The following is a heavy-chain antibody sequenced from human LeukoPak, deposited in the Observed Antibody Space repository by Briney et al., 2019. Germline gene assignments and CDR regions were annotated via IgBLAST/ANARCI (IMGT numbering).Heavy chain of an antibody. CDR1: GGSISSATYY. J-gene: IGHJ4*02. CDR3: ARYSSSWYPTFDY. D-gene: IGHD6-13*01. CDR2: IYYSGST. Sequence: SETLSLTCTVSGGSISSATYYWNWIRQPPGKGLEWIGYIYYSGSTNYNPSLKSRVTISVDTSKNQFSLKLSSVTAADTAVHYCARYSSSWYPTFDYWGQGTLVTVSS. V-gene: IGHV4-61*01.